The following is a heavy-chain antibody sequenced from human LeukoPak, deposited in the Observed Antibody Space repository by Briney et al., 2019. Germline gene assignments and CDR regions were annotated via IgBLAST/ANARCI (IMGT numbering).Heavy chain of an antibody. D-gene: IGHD1-26*01. CDR1: GGSFSGYY. CDR2: INHSGST. J-gene: IGHJ4*02. Sequence: NASETLSLTCAVYGGSFSGYYWSWIRQPPGKGLEWIGEINHSGSTNYNPSLKSRVTISVDTSKNQFSLKLSSVTAADTAVYYCARDSNYSGIDYWGQGTLVTVSS. CDR3: ARDSNYSGIDY. V-gene: IGHV4-34*01.